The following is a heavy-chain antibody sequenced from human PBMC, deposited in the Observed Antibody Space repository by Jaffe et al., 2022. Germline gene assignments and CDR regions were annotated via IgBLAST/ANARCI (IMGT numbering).Heavy chain of an antibody. Sequence: QVQLVESGGGVVQPGGSLRLSCAASGFTFSSYGMHWVRQAPGKGLEWVAFIRYDGSNKYYADSVKGRFTISRDNSKNTLYLQMNSLRAEDTAVYYCAKGQDIVVVVAATQGYMDVWGKGTTVTVSS. CDR3: AKGQDIVVVVAATQGYMDV. CDR2: IRYDGSNK. D-gene: IGHD2-15*01. CDR1: GFTFSSYG. V-gene: IGHV3-30*02. J-gene: IGHJ6*03.